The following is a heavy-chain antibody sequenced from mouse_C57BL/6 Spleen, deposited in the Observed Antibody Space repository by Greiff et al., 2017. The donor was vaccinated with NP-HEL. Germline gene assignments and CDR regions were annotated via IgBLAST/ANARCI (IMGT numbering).Heavy chain of an antibody. CDR3: TARWLRFDY. V-gene: IGHV1-15*01. CDR1: GYTFTDYE. Sequence: VQLQQSGAELVRPGASVTLSCKASGYTFTDYEMHWVKQTPVHGLEWIGAIDPETGGTAYNQKFKGKAILTADKSSSTAYMELRSLTSEDSAVYYCTARWLRFDYWGQGTTLTVSS. J-gene: IGHJ2*01. CDR2: IDPETGGT. D-gene: IGHD2-2*01.